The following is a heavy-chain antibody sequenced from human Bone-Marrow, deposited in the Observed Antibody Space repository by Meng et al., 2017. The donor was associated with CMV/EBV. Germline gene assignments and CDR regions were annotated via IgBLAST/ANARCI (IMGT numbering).Heavy chain of an antibody. CDR3: ARGGALAGKWGGFDP. D-gene: IGHD6-19*01. CDR1: GFTFSSYG. Sequence: GESLKISCAASGFTFSSYGMHWVRQAPGKGLEGVAFIRYDGSNKYYADSVKGRFTISRDNSKNTLYLQMNSLRAEDTALYYCARGGALAGKWGGFDPWGQGTLVTVSS. V-gene: IGHV3-30*02. J-gene: IGHJ5*02. CDR2: IRYDGSNK.